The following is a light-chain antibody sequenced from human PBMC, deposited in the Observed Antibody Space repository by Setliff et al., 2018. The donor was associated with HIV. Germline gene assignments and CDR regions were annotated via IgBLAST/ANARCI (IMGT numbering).Light chain of an antibody. CDR1: SSDGGGYNH. CDR3: SSFTSSSTYGSYTSSSTYV. Sequence: QSVLAQPASVSGSPGQSITISCTGTSSDGGGYNHVSWYQQHPDKAPKLMIYDVSSRPSGVSNRFSGSKSANTASLTISGLQAEDEADYYCSSFTSSSTYGSYTSSSTYVFGSGTKVTV. J-gene: IGLJ1*01. CDR2: DVS. V-gene: IGLV2-14*03.